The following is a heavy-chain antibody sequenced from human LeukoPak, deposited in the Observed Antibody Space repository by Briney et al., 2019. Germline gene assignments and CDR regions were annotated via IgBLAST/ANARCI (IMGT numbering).Heavy chain of an antibody. J-gene: IGHJ4*02. Sequence: GASVKVSCQASGYTFTSYGISWVRQAPGQGLEWMGWISAYNGNTNYAQKLQGRVTMTTDTSTSTAYMELRSLRSDDTAVYYCARVTGSGSYYKRLDYWGQGTLVTVSS. V-gene: IGHV1-18*01. CDR1: GYTFTSYG. CDR2: ISAYNGNT. D-gene: IGHD3-10*01. CDR3: ARVTGSGSYYKRLDY.